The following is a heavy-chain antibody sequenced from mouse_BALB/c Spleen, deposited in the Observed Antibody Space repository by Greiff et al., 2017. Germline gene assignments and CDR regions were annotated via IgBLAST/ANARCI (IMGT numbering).Heavy chain of an antibody. Sequence: EVQLQQSGAELVRPGALVKLSCKASGFNIKDYYMHWVKQRPEQGLEWIGWIDPENGNTIYDPKFQGKASITADTSSNTAYLQLSSLTSEDTAVYYCARETTATPYAMDYWGQGTSVTVSS. V-gene: IGHV14-1*02. J-gene: IGHJ4*01. CDR2: IDPENGNT. CDR1: GFNIKDYY. D-gene: IGHD1-2*01. CDR3: ARETTATPYAMDY.